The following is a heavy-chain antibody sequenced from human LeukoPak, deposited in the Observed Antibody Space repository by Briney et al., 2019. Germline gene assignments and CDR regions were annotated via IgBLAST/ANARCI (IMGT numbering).Heavy chain of an antibody. CDR3: ASISYYDFWSGYSITDY. CDR1: GGSFSGYY. V-gene: IGHV4-34*01. J-gene: IGHJ4*02. Sequence: SETLSLTCAVYGGSFSGYYWSWIRQPPGKGLEWIGEINHSGSTNYNPSLKSRVTISVDTSKNQFSLKLSSVTAADTAVYYCASISYYDFWSGYSITDYWGQGTLVTVSS. D-gene: IGHD3-3*01. CDR2: INHSGST.